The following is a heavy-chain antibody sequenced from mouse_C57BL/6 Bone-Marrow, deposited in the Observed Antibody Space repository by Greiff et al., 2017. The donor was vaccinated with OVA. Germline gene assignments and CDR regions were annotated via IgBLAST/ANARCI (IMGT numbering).Heavy chain of an antibody. D-gene: IGHD1-1*01. CDR3: ARGDYGSSYGY. CDR2: IDPSDSYT. J-gene: IGHJ2*01. V-gene: IGHV1-59*01. Sequence: QVHVKQPGAELVRPGTSVKLSCKASGYTFTSYWMHWVKQRPGQGLEWIGVIDPSDSYTNYNQKFKGKATLTVDTSSSTAYMQLSSLTSEDSAVYYCARGDYGSSYGYWGQGTTLTVSS. CDR1: GYTFTSYW.